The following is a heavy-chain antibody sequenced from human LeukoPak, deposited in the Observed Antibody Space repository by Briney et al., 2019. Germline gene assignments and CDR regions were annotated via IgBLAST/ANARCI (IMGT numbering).Heavy chain of an antibody. CDR1: GGTFSSYA. CDR2: IIPIFGTA. V-gene: IGHV1-69*05. D-gene: IGHD3-3*01. Sequence: ASVKVSCKASGGTFSSYAISWVRQAPGQGLEWMGGIIPIFGTANYAQKFQGRVTITTDESTSTAYMELSSLRSEDTAVYYCARAKSNVDFWSGYYHPNGYYYYYMDVWGKGTTVTVSS. CDR3: ARAKSNVDFWSGYYHPNGYYYYYMDV. J-gene: IGHJ6*03.